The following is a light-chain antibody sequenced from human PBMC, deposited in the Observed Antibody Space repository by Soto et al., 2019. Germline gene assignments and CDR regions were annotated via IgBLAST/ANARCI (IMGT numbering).Light chain of an antibody. J-gene: IGKJ5*01. CDR1: QNITNY. Sequence: DIPMSQAPPSLSASVGYRVNINCQASQNITNYLNWYQPIPGRAPXLRIYDASNLEAGVPSRFRGSGSGTDLTFTISRMQPGDIATYYCQQYENLPTFGQGTRLDIK. CDR3: QQYENLPT. V-gene: IGKV1-33*01. CDR2: DAS.